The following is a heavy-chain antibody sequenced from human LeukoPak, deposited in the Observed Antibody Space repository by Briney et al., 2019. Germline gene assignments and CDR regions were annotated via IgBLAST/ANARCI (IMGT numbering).Heavy chain of an antibody. D-gene: IGHD3-10*01. V-gene: IGHV1-18*01. CDR3: ARFYYYGSGSYYRPHNWFDP. Sequence: ASVKVSCKASGYTFTSYGISWVRQAPGQGLEWMGWISAYNGNTNYAQKLQGRVAMTTDTSTSTAYMELRSLRSDDTAVYYCARFYYYGSGSYYRPHNWFDPWGQGTLVTVSS. J-gene: IGHJ5*02. CDR1: GYTFTSYG. CDR2: ISAYNGNT.